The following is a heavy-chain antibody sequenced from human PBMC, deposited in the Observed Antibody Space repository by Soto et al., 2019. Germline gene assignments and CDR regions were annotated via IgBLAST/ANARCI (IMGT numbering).Heavy chain of an antibody. CDR1: GGTFSSYA. Sequence: QVQLVQSGAEVKKPGSSVKVSCKASGGTFSSYAISWVRQAPGQGLEWMGGIIPIFGTANYAQKFQGRVTITADESTSTAYMELSSLRSEDTAVYYCARDQTRMALRIAAAGGLFDYWGQGTLVTVSS. J-gene: IGHJ4*02. CDR3: ARDQTRMALRIAAAGGLFDY. CDR2: IIPIFGTA. D-gene: IGHD6-13*01. V-gene: IGHV1-69*01.